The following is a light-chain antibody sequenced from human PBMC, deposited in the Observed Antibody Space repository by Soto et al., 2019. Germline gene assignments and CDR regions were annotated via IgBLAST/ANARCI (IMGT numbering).Light chain of an antibody. CDR3: QQYNNWPL. CDR1: QSVTNS. J-gene: IGKJ1*01. CDR2: GAS. Sequence: EIVLTQSPATLSLSPGERATLSCRASQSVTNSLAWYQQKPGQAPRLLIYGASTRATGIPARFSGSGSGTEFTLTISSLQSEDFAVYYCQQYNNWPLFGQGTKVDIK. V-gene: IGKV3-15*01.